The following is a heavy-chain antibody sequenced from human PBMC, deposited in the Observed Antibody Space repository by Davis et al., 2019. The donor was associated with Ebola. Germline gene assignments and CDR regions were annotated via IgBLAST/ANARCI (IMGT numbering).Heavy chain of an antibody. CDR3: ASQYYDFWSGYYYYGMDV. D-gene: IGHD3-3*01. J-gene: IGHJ6*02. CDR2: ISSSSSYI. Sequence: GGSLRLSCAASGFTFSSYSMNWVRQAPGKGLEWVSSISSSSSYIYYADSVKGRFTISRDNAKNSLYLQMNSLRAEDTAVYYCASQYYDFWSGYYYYGMDVWGQGTLVTVSS. CDR1: GFTFSSYS. V-gene: IGHV3-21*01.